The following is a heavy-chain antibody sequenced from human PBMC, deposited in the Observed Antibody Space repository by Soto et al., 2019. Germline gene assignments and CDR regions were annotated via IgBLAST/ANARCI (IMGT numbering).Heavy chain of an antibody. Sequence: SETLSLTCTVSGGSVSSGIYYWSWIRQPPGKGLEWIGYIYYSGSTNYNPSLKSRVTISVDTSKNQFSLKLSSVTAADTAVYYCARETYGDYVGYFDSWGPGTLVTVSS. D-gene: IGHD4-17*01. CDR1: GGSVSSGIYY. J-gene: IGHJ5*01. CDR3: ARETYGDYVGYFDS. V-gene: IGHV4-61*01. CDR2: IYYSGST.